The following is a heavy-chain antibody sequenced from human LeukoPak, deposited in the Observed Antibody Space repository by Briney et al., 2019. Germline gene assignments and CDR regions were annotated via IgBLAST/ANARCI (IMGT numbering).Heavy chain of an antibody. CDR2: IYSGGST. J-gene: IGHJ4*02. CDR1: GVTVTSNY. CDR3: ARESSSSLYLDY. D-gene: IGHD6-13*01. V-gene: IGHV3-66*01. Sequence: PGGSLRLSCAASGVTVTSNYMSWVRQAPGKGLEWVSVIYSGGSTYYADSVKRRFTISRDNSKNTLYLQMNSLRAEDTAVYYCARESSSSLYLDYWGQGTLVTVSS.